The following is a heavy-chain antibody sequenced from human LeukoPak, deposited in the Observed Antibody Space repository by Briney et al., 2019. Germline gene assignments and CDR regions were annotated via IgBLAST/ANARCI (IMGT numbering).Heavy chain of an antibody. Sequence: GGSLILSCAASGFTFGSYSMNWVRQAPGKGLEWVSSIISGSDYIYNADSVKGRFTISRDNAKNSLYVQMNSLRAEDTAVYYCARAHSYSYGSMDFWGQGTLVIVSS. CDR1: GFTFGSYS. CDR3: ARAHSYSYGSMDF. J-gene: IGHJ4*02. V-gene: IGHV3-21*01. CDR2: IISGSDYI. D-gene: IGHD5-18*01.